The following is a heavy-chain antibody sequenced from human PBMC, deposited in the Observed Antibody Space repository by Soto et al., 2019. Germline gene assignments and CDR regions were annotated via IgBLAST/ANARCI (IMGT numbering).Heavy chain of an antibody. J-gene: IGHJ4*02. CDR1: GGFISYYS. CDR3: ARESGDNWTYEVY. D-gene: IGHD1-7*01. Sequence: SETLSLTFTVSGGFISYYSMSWIRQSAGKGLEWVGRVHINGNTHYNPSLRGRVTMSVDTSNNQFHLRVTSVTAADTAVYYCARESGDNWTYEVYWGQGTLVTVSS. V-gene: IGHV4-4*07. CDR2: VHINGNT.